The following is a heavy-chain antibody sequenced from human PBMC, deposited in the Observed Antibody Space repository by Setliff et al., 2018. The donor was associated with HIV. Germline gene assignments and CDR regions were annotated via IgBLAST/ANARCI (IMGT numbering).Heavy chain of an antibody. J-gene: IGHJ4*02. V-gene: IGHV4-34*01. CDR1: GGSLSGYH. CDR2: INHSGST. Sequence: PSETLSLTCAVYGGSLSGYHWSWIRQSPEKGLEWIGEINHSGSTYYNPSLKSRVTMSVDTSKNQFSLKLSSVTAADTAVYYCARGGGYDRSGYYPFDYWGQGTPVTVSS. CDR3: ARGGGYDRSGYYPFDY. D-gene: IGHD3-22*01.